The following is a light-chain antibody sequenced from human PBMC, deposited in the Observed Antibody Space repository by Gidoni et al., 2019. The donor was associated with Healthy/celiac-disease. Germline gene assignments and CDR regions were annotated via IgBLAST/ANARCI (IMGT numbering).Light chain of an antibody. Sequence: SHELTQPPSVSVSPGQTASITCSGDKLGDKYVCWYQQKPGQSPVLVIYQDSKRPSGIPERFSGSNSGNTATLTISGTRAMDEADYYCQAWDSSTAALFGGGTKLTVL. J-gene: IGLJ3*02. CDR2: QDS. CDR3: QAWDSSTAAL. CDR1: KLGDKY. V-gene: IGLV3-1*01.